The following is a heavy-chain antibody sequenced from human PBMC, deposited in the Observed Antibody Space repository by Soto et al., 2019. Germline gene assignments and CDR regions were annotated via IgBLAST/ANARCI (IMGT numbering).Heavy chain of an antibody. CDR3: ARGRKLELRYYFDY. CDR1: GGSCSGYY. CDR2: INHSGST. V-gene: IGHV4-34*01. D-gene: IGHD1-7*01. Sequence: SETLSLTCAVYGGSCSGYYWSWIRQPPGKGLEWIGEINHSGSTNYNPSLKSRVTISVDTSKNQFSLKLSSVTAADTAVYYCARGRKLELRYYFDYWGQGTLVTVSS. J-gene: IGHJ4*02.